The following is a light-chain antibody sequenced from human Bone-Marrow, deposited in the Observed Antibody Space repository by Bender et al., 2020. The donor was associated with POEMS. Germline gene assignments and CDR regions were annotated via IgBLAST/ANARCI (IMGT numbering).Light chain of an antibody. CDR2: GNN. CDR3: QSFDSSLGSWV. J-gene: IGLJ3*02. V-gene: IGLV1-40*01. CDR1: RSDIGAGYD. Sequence: QSVLTQPPSVSGAPGQRVTISCTGTRSDIGAGYDVHWYQEVPGTAPKLLIYGNNNRPSGVPDRFSGSKSGTSASLAITGLQAEDEADYYFQSFDSSLGSWVFGGGTKLTVL.